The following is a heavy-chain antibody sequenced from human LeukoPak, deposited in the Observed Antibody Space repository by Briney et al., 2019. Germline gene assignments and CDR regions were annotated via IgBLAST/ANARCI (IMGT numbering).Heavy chain of an antibody. V-gene: IGHV4-59*08. CDR3: ARIAVAGSPYKWFDP. CDR1: GGSISNHY. CDR2: VYYIGST. D-gene: IGHD6-19*01. J-gene: IGHJ5*02. Sequence: SETLSLTCTVSGGSISNHYWSWIRQPPGKGLEWIGCVYYIGSTNYNPSLKSRVTISVDTSKNQFSLKLNSATAADTAVYFCARIAVAGSPYKWFDPWGQGTLVTVSS.